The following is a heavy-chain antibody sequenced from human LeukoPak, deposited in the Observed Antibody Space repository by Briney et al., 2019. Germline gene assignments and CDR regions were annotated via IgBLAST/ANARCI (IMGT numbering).Heavy chain of an antibody. D-gene: IGHD2-21*01. CDR3: ARYSDGMSV. V-gene: IGHV3-30*03. CDR2: ISYDGINK. J-gene: IGHJ6*02. Sequence: TGGSLRLSCAASRFTFSTYGMHWVRQAPGKGLEWVALISYDGINKYYADSVKGRSTVSRDNSKSTLYLQVNSLRAEDTAVYYCARYSDGMSVWGLGTTVTVSS. CDR1: RFTFSTYG.